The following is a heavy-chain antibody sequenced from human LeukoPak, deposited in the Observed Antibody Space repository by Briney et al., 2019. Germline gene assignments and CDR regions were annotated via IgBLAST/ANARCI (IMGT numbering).Heavy chain of an antibody. Sequence: HPGGSLRLSCAASGFTFSSYWMSWVRQAPGKGLEWVANIKQDGSEKYYVDSVKGRFTISRGNAKNSLYLQMNSLRAEDTAVYYCARDDCSSISCYHNWFDPWGQGTLVTVSS. CDR1: GFTFSSYW. J-gene: IGHJ5*02. CDR2: IKQDGSEK. CDR3: ARDDCSSISCYHNWFDP. V-gene: IGHV3-7*01. D-gene: IGHD2-2*01.